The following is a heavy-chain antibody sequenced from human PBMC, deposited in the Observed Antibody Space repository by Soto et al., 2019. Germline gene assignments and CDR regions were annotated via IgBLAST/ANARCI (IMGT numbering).Heavy chain of an antibody. CDR3: ARGFFSRYCSGGSGNGYYGMDV. CDR2: INPSGGST. J-gene: IGHJ6*02. Sequence: ASVKVSCKASGYTFTSYYMHWVRQAPGQGLEWMGIINPSGGSTSYAQKFQGRVTMTRDTSTSTVYMELSSLRSEDTAVYYCARGFFSRYCSGGSGNGYYGMDVWGQGTTVTVSS. CDR1: GYTFTSYY. D-gene: IGHD2-15*01. V-gene: IGHV1-46*01.